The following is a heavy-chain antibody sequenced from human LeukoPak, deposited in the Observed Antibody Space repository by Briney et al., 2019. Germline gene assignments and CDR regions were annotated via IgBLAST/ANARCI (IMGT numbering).Heavy chain of an antibody. CDR2: IHYSGST. CDR1: GSSIISYY. CDR3: ARLKNWGGIQPYDY. V-gene: IGHV4-59*08. J-gene: IGHJ4*02. Sequence: KPSETLSLTCTVSGSSIISYYWSWIRQPPGKGLEWIGYIHYSGSTDYSPSLKSRLTISIDTSRNQFSLKLSSVTAADTAVYYCARLKNWGGIQPYDYWGQGTLVTVSS. D-gene: IGHD5-18*01.